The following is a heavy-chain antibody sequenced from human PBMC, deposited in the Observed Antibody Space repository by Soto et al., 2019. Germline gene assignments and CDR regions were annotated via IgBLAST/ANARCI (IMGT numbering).Heavy chain of an antibody. CDR3: ARDGAALSAFDI. D-gene: IGHD6-6*01. CDR1: GYSFTNYW. CDR2: IYPGDLDT. Sequence: PGESLKISCQGSGYSFTNYWIGWVRQMPGKGLEWMAIIYPGDLDTRYSPSFEGQVTISADKSISVVYLQMNSLRAEDTAVYYCARDGAALSAFDIWGQGTMVTVSS. J-gene: IGHJ3*02. V-gene: IGHV5-51*01.